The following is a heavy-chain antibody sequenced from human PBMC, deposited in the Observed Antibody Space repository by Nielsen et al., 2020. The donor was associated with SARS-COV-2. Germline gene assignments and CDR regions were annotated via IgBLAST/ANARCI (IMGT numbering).Heavy chain of an antibody. J-gene: IGHJ6*02. D-gene: IGHD2-2*01. Sequence: WVRQAPGQGLAWMGWMKPNSGNTGYAQKFQGKVTMTRNTSISTAYMELSSLRSEDTAVYYCARDHCSTNSCVYYYYGMDVWGQGTTVTVSS. V-gene: IGHV1-8*01. CDR2: MKPNSGNT. CDR3: ARDHCSTNSCVYYYYGMDV.